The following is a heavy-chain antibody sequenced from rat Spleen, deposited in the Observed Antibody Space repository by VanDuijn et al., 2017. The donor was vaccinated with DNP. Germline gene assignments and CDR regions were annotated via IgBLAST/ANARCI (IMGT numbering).Heavy chain of an antibody. J-gene: IGHJ4*01. CDR2: ITSNGGST. Sequence: EVQLVESGGGLVQPGRSLKLSCAASGITFSNSGMHWIRQVPGKGLEWTASITSNGGSTYYPDSVKGRFTISRDDAKNTLSLQMNSLRSEDTATYYCARVGDYHDGGDGDVLDVWGQGTSVTVSS. CDR1: GITFSNSG. V-gene: IGHV5-19*01. D-gene: IGHD1-12*02. CDR3: ARVGDYHDGGDGDVLDV.